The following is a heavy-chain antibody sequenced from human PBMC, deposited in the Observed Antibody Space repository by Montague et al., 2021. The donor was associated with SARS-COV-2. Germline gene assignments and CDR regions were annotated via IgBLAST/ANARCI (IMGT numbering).Heavy chain of an antibody. D-gene: IGHD4-23*01. CDR2: INHSGST. Sequence: SETLSLTCAVYGGSFSGYYWSWIRQSPGKGLEWIGEINHSGSTNXNPSLKSRVTISVDTSKNQFSLKLSSVTAADTAVYYCARWGLYGGNPGDGAFDIWGQGTMVTVSS. J-gene: IGHJ3*02. CDR3: ARWGLYGGNPGDGAFDI. V-gene: IGHV4-34*01. CDR1: GGSFSGYY.